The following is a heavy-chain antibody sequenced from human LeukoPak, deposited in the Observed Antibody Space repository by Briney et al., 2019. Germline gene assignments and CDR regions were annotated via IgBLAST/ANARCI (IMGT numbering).Heavy chain of an antibody. CDR1: GFTFSRFA. D-gene: IGHD4-17*01. V-gene: IGHV3-30*03. CDR3: ARNYGDLDY. CDR2: ISYDGTNK. J-gene: IGHJ4*02. Sequence: GGSLRLSCAASGFTFSRFALHWVRQAPGKGLEWVAVISYDGTNKYYADSVKGRFTISRDNAKNTLYLQMNSLRAEDSAVYYCARNYGDLDYWGQGTLVTVSS.